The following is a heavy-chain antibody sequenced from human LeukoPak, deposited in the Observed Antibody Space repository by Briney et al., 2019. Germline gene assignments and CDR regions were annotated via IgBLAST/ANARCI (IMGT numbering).Heavy chain of an antibody. CDR2: IKQDGSEK. D-gene: IGHD3-3*01. CDR3: AREATYYDFWSGYRALDY. CDR1: GFTFSSYW. Sequence: GGSLRLFCAASGFTFSSYWMSWVRQAPGKGLEWVANIKQDGSEKYYVDSVKGRFTISRDNAKNSLYLQMNSLRAEDTAVYYCAREATYYDFWSGYRALDYWGQGTLVTVSS. J-gene: IGHJ4*02. V-gene: IGHV3-7*01.